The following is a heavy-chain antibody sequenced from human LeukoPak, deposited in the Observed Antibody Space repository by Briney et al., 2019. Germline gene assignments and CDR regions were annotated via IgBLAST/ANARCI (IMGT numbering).Heavy chain of an antibody. CDR2: ITRTGDYK. D-gene: IGHD1-26*01. CDR3: ARSGQVGARVYFDF. V-gene: IGHV3-21*01. J-gene: IGHJ4*02. CDR1: GFSFSDYT. Sequence: GESLSLSCAGSGFSFSDYTMNWVRQAPGKGLEWVSSITRTGDYKYHPHSVKGRFTISSDNAKSSLFLQMDSLSGDDTALYYCARSGQVGARVYFDFWGQGALVTVSS.